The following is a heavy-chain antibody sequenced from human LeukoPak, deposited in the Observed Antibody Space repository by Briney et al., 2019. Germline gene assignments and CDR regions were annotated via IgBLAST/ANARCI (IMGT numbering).Heavy chain of an antibody. CDR1: GGSISISSYY. CDR2: IYYSGST. Sequence: PSETLSLTCTVSGGSISISSYYWGWIRQPTGNGLERIGRIYYSGSTNNKPSLKSRVTISVDTSKNQFSLKLSSVTAADTAVYYCARRRTMFGYFAGEFDYWGQGTLVTVSS. D-gene: IGHD3-10*02. J-gene: IGHJ4*02. V-gene: IGHV4-39*01. CDR3: ARRRTMFGYFAGEFDY.